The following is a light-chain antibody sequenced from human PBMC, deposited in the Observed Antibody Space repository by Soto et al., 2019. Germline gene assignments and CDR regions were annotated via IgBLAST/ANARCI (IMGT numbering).Light chain of an antibody. CDR1: SSYIGAGYD. J-gene: IGLJ2*01. CDR3: QSYDDSLGGHVI. Sequence: QSVLTQPPSVSGAPGQRVTFSCTGSSSYIGAGYDVHWYQQLPGTAPKLLIYANTNRPSGVPDRFSGSKSGTSASLAITGLQAEGEADYYCQSYDDSLGGHVIFGGGTKLTVL. V-gene: IGLV1-40*01. CDR2: ANT.